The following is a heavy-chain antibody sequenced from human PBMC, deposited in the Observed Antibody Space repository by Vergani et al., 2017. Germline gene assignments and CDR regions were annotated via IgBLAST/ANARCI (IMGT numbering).Heavy chain of an antibody. J-gene: IGHJ4*02. Sequence: EVMLVQSGAEVKKPGESLKISCKYSESSFISNEIAWVRQMSGKGLQWMGNIHHIDSKIAYSPSFQGQAIMSLDKSITTAYLQWRSLKASDTAIYYCTRHVPCGDGACLHFDHWGQGTQVTVSS. CDR1: ESSFISNE. V-gene: IGHV5-51*01. D-gene: IGHD2-21*02. CDR3: TRHVPCGDGACLHFDH. CDR2: IHHIDSKI.